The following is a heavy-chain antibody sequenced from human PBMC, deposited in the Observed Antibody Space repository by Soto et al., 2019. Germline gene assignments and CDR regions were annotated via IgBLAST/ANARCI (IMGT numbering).Heavy chain of an antibody. CDR1: GYSFTSYW. V-gene: IGHV5-10-1*01. CDR3: ARIVTTNLLDP. CDR2: IDPSDSYT. J-gene: IGHJ5*02. D-gene: IGHD4-4*01. Sequence: PGESLKISCRGSGYSFTSYWITCVRQMPGKGLEWMWRIDPSDSYTNYSPSFQGHVTISADKSISTAYLQWSSLKASDTAMYYCARIVTTNLLDPWGQGTLVTVSS.